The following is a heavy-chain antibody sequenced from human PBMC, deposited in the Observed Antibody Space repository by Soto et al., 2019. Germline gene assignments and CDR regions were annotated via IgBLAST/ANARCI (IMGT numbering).Heavy chain of an antibody. D-gene: IGHD6-19*01. CDR2: ISYDGSNK. J-gene: IGHJ4*02. CDR1: GFTFSSYG. V-gene: IGHV3-30*18. Sequence: GGSLRLSCAASGFTFSSYGMHWVRQAPGKGLEWVAVISYDGSNKYYADSVKGRFTISRDNSKNTLYLQMNSLRAEDTAVYYCAKQSGWFHSSGWFDYWGQGTLVTVSS. CDR3: AKQSGWFHSSGWFDY.